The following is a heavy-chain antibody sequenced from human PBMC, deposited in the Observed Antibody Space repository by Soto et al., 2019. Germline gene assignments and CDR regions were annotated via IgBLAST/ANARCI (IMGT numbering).Heavy chain of an antibody. D-gene: IGHD6-19*01. J-gene: IGHJ4*02. CDR3: ASRIEVGDYFDY. V-gene: IGHV1-2*02. CDR1: RCTFTGYY. CDR2: INHNSGGT. Sequence: SVHVSFRDARCTFTGYYMHLVREAPRQGLEWMGWINHNSGGTNSEKKFQGRVTMTRETSMTTDYMALSRMRSDATAASYCASRIEVGDYFDYWGQGTMVTVSS.